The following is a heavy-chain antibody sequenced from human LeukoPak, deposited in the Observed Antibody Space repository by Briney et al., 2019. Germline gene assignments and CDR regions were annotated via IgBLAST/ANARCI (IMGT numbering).Heavy chain of an antibody. CDR2: ISSNGGST. CDR1: GFTFSNYA. J-gene: IGHJ4*02. CDR3: VRGSAFGDLDS. D-gene: IGHD3-10*01. V-gene: IGHV3-64D*09. Sequence: GRSLRLSCAASGFTFSNYAMHWVRQAPGKGLEYVSAISSNGGSTYYADSVKGRFTISRDNSKNTLHLQMSSLRAEDTAVYYCVRGSAFGDLDSWGQGTLVTVSS.